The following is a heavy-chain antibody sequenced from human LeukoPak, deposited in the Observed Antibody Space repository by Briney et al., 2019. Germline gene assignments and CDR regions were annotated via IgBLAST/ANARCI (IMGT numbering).Heavy chain of an antibody. D-gene: IGHD1-26*01. CDR1: GFTFSSYS. Sequence: GGSLRLSCVASGFTFSSYSMNWVRQAPGKGLEWVSGISGSGDNTLYADSVKGRFTISRDNSKNTLYLEMNRLRAEDTAIYYCAKMKGHPLPKYYMDVWGQGTTVTVSS. J-gene: IGHJ6*01. CDR2: ISGSGDNT. CDR3: AKMKGHPLPKYYMDV. V-gene: IGHV3-23*01.